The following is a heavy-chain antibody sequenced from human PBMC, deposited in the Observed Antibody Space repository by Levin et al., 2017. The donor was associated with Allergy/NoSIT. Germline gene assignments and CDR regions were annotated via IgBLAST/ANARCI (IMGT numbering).Heavy chain of an antibody. V-gene: IGHV3-21*01. CDR1: GFTFSSYT. J-gene: IGHJ4*02. D-gene: IGHD2-15*01. CDR2: ISRSGSYI. CDR3: AKENGFSLSY. Sequence: GASVKVSCAASGFTFSSYTMNWVRQAPGKGLEWVSSISRSGSYIFYADSVKGRFTISRDNAKNSLSLQMNSLRAEDTAVYYCAKENGFSLSYWGQGTLVTVSS.